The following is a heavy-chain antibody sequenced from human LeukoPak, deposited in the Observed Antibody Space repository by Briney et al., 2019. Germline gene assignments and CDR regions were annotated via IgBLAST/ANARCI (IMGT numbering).Heavy chain of an antibody. CDR1: GGSMSSYY. CDR3: ARGVCTSTSCYAGDYGMDV. D-gene: IGHD2-2*01. J-gene: IGHJ6*02. Sequence: PSETLSLTYTVPGGSMSSYYWSWIRQPPGKGLEWIGYIYYSGYTNYNPSLKSRVTISLDTSKNRFSLKLSSVTAADTAVYYCARGVCTSTSCYAGDYGMDVWGQGTPVTVSS. V-gene: IGHV4-59*08. CDR2: IYYSGYT.